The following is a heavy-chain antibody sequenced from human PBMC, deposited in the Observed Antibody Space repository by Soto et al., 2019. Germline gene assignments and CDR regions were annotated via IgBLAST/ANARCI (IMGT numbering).Heavy chain of an antibody. CDR1: GFTFSSFG. CDR3: AKDRIAVAGTEPNY. Sequence: PGGSLRLSCAASGFTFSSFGMHWVRQTPGKGLEWVAVVSYDGSNKYYADSVKGRFTISRDNSKKTLYLQMNSLRAEDTAVYYCAKDRIAVAGTEPNYWGQGTQVTV. J-gene: IGHJ4*02. D-gene: IGHD6-19*01. V-gene: IGHV3-30*18. CDR2: VSYDGSNK.